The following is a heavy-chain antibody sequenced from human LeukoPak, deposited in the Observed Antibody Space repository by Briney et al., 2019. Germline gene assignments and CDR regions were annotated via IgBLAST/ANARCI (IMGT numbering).Heavy chain of an antibody. J-gene: IGHJ4*02. V-gene: IGHV4-34*01. Sequence: SETLSLTCAVYGGSFSGYYWSWIRQPPGKGLEWIGEINHSGSTNYNPSLKSRVTISVDTSKNQFSPKLSSVTAADTAVYYCVRQQSGNWNDVGLDYWGQGTLVTVSS. CDR2: INHSGST. D-gene: IGHD1-1*01. CDR3: VRQQSGNWNDVGLDY. CDR1: GGSFSGYY.